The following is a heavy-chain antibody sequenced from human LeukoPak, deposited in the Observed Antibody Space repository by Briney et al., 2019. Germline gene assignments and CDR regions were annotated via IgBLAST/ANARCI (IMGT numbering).Heavy chain of an antibody. Sequence: GGSLRLSCAASGFTFSSYGMHWVRQARGKGLEWVSVIYSGGSAYYADSVKGRFTISRDNSKNTLYLQMNSLRAEDTAVYYCARHLSGVTGNTYGRGIVYWGQGTLVIASS. J-gene: IGHJ4*02. D-gene: IGHD5-18*01. CDR2: IYSGGSA. V-gene: IGHV3-66*04. CDR1: GFTFSSYG. CDR3: ARHLSGVTGNTYGRGIVY.